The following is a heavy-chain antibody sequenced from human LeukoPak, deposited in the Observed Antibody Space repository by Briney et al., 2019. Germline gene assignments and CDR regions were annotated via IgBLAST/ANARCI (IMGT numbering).Heavy chain of an antibody. D-gene: IGHD6-13*01. J-gene: IGHJ5*02. Sequence: PSETLPLTCTVSGGSISSSSYYWGWIRQPPGKGLEWIGSIYYSGSTYYNPSLKSRVTISVDTSKNQFSLKLSSVTAADTAVYYCAREGYSSPHWFDPWGQGTLVTVSS. CDR1: GGSISSSSYY. CDR2: IYYSGST. CDR3: AREGYSSPHWFDP. V-gene: IGHV4-39*07.